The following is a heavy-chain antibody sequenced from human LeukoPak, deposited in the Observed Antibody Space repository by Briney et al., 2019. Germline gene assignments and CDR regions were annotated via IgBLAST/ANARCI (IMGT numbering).Heavy chain of an antibody. V-gene: IGHV4-61*02. CDR1: GGSISSGSYY. J-gene: IGHJ6*03. CDR2: IYTSGST. CDR3: ARGGYSYGRYYYYYYMDV. D-gene: IGHD5-18*01. Sequence: SETLSLTCTVSGGSISSGSYYWSWIRQPAGKGLEWIGRIYTSGSTNYNPSLKSRVTISVDTFKNQFSLKLSSVTAADTAVYYCARGGYSYGRYYYYYYMDVWGKGTTVTVSS.